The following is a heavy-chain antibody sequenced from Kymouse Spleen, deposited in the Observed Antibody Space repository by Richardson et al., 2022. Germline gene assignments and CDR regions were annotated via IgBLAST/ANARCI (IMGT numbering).Heavy chain of an antibody. V-gene: IGHV3-30*18. J-gene: IGHJ6*02. CDR2: ISYDGSNK. D-gene: IGHD6-6*01. Sequence: QVQLVESGGGVVQPGRSLRLSCAASGFTFSSYGMHWVRQAPGKGLEWVAVISYDGSNKYYADSVKGRFTISRDNSKNTLYLQMNSLRAEDTAVYYCATSSIAARNYYYYGMDVWGQGTTVTVSS. CDR1: GFTFSSYG. CDR3: ATSSIAARNYYYYGMDV.